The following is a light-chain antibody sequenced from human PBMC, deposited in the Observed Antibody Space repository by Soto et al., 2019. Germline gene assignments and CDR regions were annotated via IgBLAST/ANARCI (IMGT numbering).Light chain of an antibody. CDR1: QSISSW. CDR2: DAS. Sequence: DIPMTQSPSTLSASVGDRVTISCRASQSISSWLAWYQQKPGKAPKLLIFDASRLESGVPSRFSGSGSGTEFTLTISGLQPDDFATYYCHQYNSYSYTFGQGTKLEIK. V-gene: IGKV1-5*01. J-gene: IGKJ2*01. CDR3: HQYNSYSYT.